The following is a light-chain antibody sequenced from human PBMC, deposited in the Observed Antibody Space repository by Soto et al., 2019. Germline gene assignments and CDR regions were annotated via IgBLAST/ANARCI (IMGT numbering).Light chain of an antibody. CDR1: QGISSY. CDR2: AAS. CDR3: QPLNSYPLALT. V-gene: IGKV1-9*01. Sequence: IQLTQSPSSLSASVGDRVTITCRASQGISSYLAWYQQKPWKAPKLLIYAASTLQSGVPSRFSGSGSGTDFTLTISSLQPEDFATYYCQPLNSYPLALTFGGGTKVEIK. J-gene: IGKJ4*01.